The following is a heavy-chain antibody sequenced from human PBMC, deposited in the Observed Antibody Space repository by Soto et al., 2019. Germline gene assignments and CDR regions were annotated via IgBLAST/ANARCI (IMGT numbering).Heavy chain of an antibody. CDR2: IDPSSGTT. D-gene: IGHD2-15*01. Sequence: APVKVSCKPSGYSFTNFYVHWVRQAPGQGLDWMGIIDPSSGTTSYTQKFQGRVTMTRDTSMSTVYMELSSLRSEDTAVYYCARGAVVVPNGLIAGMDVWGLGTTVTVSS. CDR3: ARGAVVVPNGLIAGMDV. CDR1: GYSFTNFY. V-gene: IGHV1-46*01. J-gene: IGHJ6*02.